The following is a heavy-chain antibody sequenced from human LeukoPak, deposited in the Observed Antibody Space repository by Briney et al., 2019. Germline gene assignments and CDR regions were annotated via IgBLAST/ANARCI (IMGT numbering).Heavy chain of an antibody. V-gene: IGHV3-7*01. D-gene: IGHD6-13*01. J-gene: IGHJ4*02. Sequence: SGGSLRLSCAASGFTVSGYWMSWVRQTPGKGLEWVANIKQDGSEKYYVDSVRGRFTISRDNAKNSLFLQMDSLRVEDTAVYYCARDLAAGGPCNYWGQGTLVTVSS. CDR2: IKQDGSEK. CDR3: ARDLAAGGPCNY. CDR1: GFTVSGYW.